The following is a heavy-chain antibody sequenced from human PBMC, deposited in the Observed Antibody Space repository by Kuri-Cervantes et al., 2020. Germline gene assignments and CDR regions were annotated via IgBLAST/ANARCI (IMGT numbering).Heavy chain of an antibody. V-gene: IGHV4-61*02. Sequence: SETLSLTCTVSGGSISSSSYYWSWIRQPAGKGLEWIGRIYTSGSTNYNPSLKSRVTISVDTSKNQFSLKLSSVTAADTAVYYCASYYRYYYGMDVWGQGTTVTVSS. CDR2: IYTSGST. CDR1: GGSISSSSYY. CDR3: ASYYRYYYGMDV. J-gene: IGHJ6*02. D-gene: IGHD1-26*01.